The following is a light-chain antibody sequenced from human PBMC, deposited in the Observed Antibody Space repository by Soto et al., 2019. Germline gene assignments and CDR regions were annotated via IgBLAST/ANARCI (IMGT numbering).Light chain of an antibody. CDR1: SSDVGSYNL. V-gene: IGLV2-23*01. CDR2: EGS. J-gene: IGLJ2*01. CDR3: CSYAGSSTSHVV. Sequence: QSALTQPASVSGSPGQSITISCTGTSSDVGSYNLVSWYQQHPGKAPKLMIYEGSKRPSGVSNRFSGSKSGNTASLTISGLQAEDDADYYCCSYAGSSTSHVVFGGGTKVTVL.